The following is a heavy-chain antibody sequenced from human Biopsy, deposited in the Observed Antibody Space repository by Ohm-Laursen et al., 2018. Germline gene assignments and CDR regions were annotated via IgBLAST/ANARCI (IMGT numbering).Heavy chain of an antibody. Sequence: SQTLSLTCDVSGESFSDYYWSWIRQSPGKGLEWIGEINHRGRSSYSPSLQSRITISVDASKNQFSLNMKSVTAEDTAVYFCAREGGGLLPIRLTDFWGPGMMVTVSS. CDR2: INHRGRS. V-gene: IGHV4-34*01. CDR3: AREGGGLLPIRLTDF. D-gene: IGHD1-26*01. J-gene: IGHJ4*02. CDR1: GESFSDYY.